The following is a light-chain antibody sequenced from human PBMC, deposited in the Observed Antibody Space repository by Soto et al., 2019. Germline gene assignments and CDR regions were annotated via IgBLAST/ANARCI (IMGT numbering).Light chain of an antibody. CDR2: NNN. V-gene: IGLV1-47*01. CDR3: AAWDDSLSGVV. Sequence: QSVLTQPPSASGTPGQRVTISCSGSSSNIGSNYVYWYQQLPGMAPKLLIYNNNQWPSGVPDRISGSKSGTSASLAISGLRSEDEADYYCAAWDDSLSGVVFGGGTKLTVL. J-gene: IGLJ2*01. CDR1: SSNIGSNY.